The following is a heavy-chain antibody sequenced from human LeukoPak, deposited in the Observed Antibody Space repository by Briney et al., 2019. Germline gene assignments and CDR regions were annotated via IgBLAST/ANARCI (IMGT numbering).Heavy chain of an antibody. CDR1: GFTVSSNY. D-gene: IGHD3-22*01. CDR3: AKDLAIVVVISAFDI. CDR2: IYSGGST. Sequence: GGSLRLSCAASGFTVSSNYMSWVRRAPGKGLEWVSVIYSGGSTYYADSVKGRFTISRDNSKNTLYLQMNSLRAEDTAVYYCAKDLAIVVVISAFDIWGQGTMVTVSS. J-gene: IGHJ3*02. V-gene: IGHV3-66*01.